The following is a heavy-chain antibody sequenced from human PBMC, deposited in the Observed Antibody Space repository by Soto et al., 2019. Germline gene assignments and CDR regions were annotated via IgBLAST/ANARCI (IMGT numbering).Heavy chain of an antibody. J-gene: IGHJ4*02. CDR1: GFTFSSYA. Sequence: VQLLESGGGLVQPGGSLRLSCAASGFTFSSYAMSWVRQAPGKGLEWVSAISGSGGSTYYADPVKGRFTISRDNPKNTLYLQMNSLRAEDTAVYYCAKLYRGGVVATQTVDYWGQGTLVTVSS. V-gene: IGHV3-23*01. CDR2: ISGSGGST. CDR3: AKLYRGGVVATQTVDY. D-gene: IGHD2-15*01.